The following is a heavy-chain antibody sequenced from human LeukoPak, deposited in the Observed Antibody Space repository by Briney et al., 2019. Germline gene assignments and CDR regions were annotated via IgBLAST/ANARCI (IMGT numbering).Heavy chain of an antibody. CDR2: ISGSGGST. CDR3: AKEWLRFLEWFSSAFDI. CDR1: GFTFSSYA. D-gene: IGHD3-3*01. V-gene: IGHV3-23*01. J-gene: IGHJ3*02. Sequence: GGSLRLFCAASGFTFSSYAMSWVRQAPGKGLEWVSAISGSGGSTYYADSVKGRFTISGDNSKNTLYLQMNSLRAEDTAVYYCAKEWLRFLEWFSSAFDIWGQGTMVTVSS.